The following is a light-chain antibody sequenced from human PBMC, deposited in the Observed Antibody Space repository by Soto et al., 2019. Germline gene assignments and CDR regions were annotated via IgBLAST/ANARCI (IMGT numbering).Light chain of an antibody. V-gene: IGKV1-5*03. CDR3: QQYHSYPYS. CDR1: QSISNW. J-gene: IGKJ2*01. CDR2: RAS. Sequence: DIQMSQSPSTLSPSVGDRVTISCRASQSISNWLAWYQQKPGEAPELLIYRASNLQSGVPSRFSGSGSGTEFTLTISSLQTDDVATYYCQQYHSYPYSFGPGTKLEI.